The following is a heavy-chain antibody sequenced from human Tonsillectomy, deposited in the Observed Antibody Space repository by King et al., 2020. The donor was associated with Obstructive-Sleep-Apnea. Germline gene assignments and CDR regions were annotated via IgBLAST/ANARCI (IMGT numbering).Heavy chain of an antibody. CDR3: ARDPPPYSRDYFGMDV. CDR1: GYTFTSYG. CDR2: ISAYNGNT. V-gene: IGHV1-18*03. Sequence: VQLVQSGAEVTTPGASVKVSCKASGYTFTSYGISWVRQAPGQGLEWMGWISAYNGNTYYAQNLQDRVTMTTDTSTSTAYMELRSLRSDDMAVYYCARDPPPYSRDYFGMDVWGQGTTVTVSS. J-gene: IGHJ6*02. D-gene: IGHD4-11*01.